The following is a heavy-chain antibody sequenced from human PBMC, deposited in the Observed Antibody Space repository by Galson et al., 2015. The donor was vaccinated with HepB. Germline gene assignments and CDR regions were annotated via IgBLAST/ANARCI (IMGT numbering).Heavy chain of an antibody. CDR2: ISWNSGSI. Sequence: SLRLSCAASGFTFDDYAMHWVRQAPGKGLEWVSGISWNSGSIGYADSVKGRFTISRDNAKNSLYLQMNSLRAEDTALYYCAKDGQLLYTGGAFDIWGQGTMVTVSS. CDR1: GFTFDDYA. J-gene: IGHJ3*02. D-gene: IGHD2-2*01. CDR3: AKDGQLLYTGGAFDI. V-gene: IGHV3-9*01.